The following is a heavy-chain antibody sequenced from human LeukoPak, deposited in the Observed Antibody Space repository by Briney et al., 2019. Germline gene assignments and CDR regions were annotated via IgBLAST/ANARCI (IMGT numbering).Heavy chain of an antibody. J-gene: IGHJ4*02. CDR3: ARDIAAAGHDY. CDR1: GGSISSYY. D-gene: IGHD6-13*01. V-gene: IGHV4-59*01. CDR2: IYYSGST. Sequence: SETLSLTCTVSGGSISSYYWSWIRQPPGKGLEWIGYIYYSGSTNYNPSLKSRVTTSVDTSKNQFSLKLSSVTAADTAVYYCARDIAAAGHDYWGQGTLVTVSS.